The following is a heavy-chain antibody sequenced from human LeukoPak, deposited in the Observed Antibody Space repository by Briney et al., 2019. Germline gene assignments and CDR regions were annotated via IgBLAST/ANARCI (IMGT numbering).Heavy chain of an antibody. CDR1: GYTFTGYY. CDR3: ARAPDELYTNLRFLEWPGGY. D-gene: IGHD3-3*01. V-gene: IGHV1-2*02. J-gene: IGHJ4*02. CDR2: INPNSGGT. Sequence: GASVKVSCKASGYTFTGYYMHWVRQAPGQGLEWMGWINPNSGGTNYAQKFQGRVTMTRDTSISTAYMELSRLRSDDTAVYYCARAPDELYTNLRFLEWPGGYWGQGTLVTVSS.